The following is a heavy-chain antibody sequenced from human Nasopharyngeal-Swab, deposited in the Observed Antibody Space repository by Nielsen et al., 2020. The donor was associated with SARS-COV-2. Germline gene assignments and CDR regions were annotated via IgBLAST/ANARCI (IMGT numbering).Heavy chain of an antibody. CDR2: INTNTGNP. J-gene: IGHJ6*02. Sequence: ASVKVSCKASGYTFTSYAMNWVRQAPGQGLEWMGWINTNTGNPTYAQGFTGRFVSSLDTSVSTAYLQISSLKAEDTAVYYCARVEGIVATIFYYYYGMDVWGQGTTVTVSS. V-gene: IGHV7-4-1*02. CDR3: ARVEGIVATIFYYYYGMDV. CDR1: GYTFTSYA. D-gene: IGHD5-12*01.